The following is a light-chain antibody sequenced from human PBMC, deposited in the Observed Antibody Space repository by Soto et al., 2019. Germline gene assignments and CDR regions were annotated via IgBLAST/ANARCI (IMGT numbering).Light chain of an antibody. CDR3: QQSYSTWT. CDR1: QGIRNA. Sequence: DIQMTQSPSSLSASVGDRVTITCRASQGIRNALAWYQKKPGRAPERLMYSASTLQSGVPSRFSGSGSGTDFTLTISSLQPEDFATYYCQQSYSTWTFGQGTKVEIK. V-gene: IGKV1-39*01. J-gene: IGKJ1*01. CDR2: SAS.